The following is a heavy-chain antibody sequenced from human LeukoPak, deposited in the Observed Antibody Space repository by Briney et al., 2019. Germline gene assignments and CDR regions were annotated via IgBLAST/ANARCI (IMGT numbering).Heavy chain of an antibody. CDR1: GYTFTGYY. CDR2: INPNSGGT. V-gene: IGHV1-2*04. J-gene: IGHJ6*02. D-gene: IGHD6-19*01. CDR3: ARDQGIAVAGTRDYYYGMDV. Sequence: ASVKVSCKASGYTFTGYYIHWVRQAPGQGLEWMGWINPNSGGTNYAQKFQGWVTMTRDTSISTAYMELSRLRSDDTAVYYCARDQGIAVAGTRDYYYGMDVWGQGTTVTVSS.